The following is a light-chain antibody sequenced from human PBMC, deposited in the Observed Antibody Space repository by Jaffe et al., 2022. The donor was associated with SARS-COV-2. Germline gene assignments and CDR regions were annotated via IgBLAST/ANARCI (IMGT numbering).Light chain of an antibody. CDR1: SSNIGKNS. CDR3: GTWDSSLSAWV. Sequence: QSVLTQPPSVSAAPGQTVTIPCSGSSSNIGKNSVSWYQQLPGTAPKLLICEDNKRPSGVPDRFSGSKSGTSATLGITGLQTGDEADYYCGTWDSSLSAWVFGGGTKVTVL. CDR2: EDN. V-gene: IGLV1-51*02. J-gene: IGLJ3*02.